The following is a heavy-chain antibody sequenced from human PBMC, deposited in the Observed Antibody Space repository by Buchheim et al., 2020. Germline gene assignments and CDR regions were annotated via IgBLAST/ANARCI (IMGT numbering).Heavy chain of an antibody. J-gene: IGHJ4*02. CDR2: ISSTSSYI. CDR3: ARGQYSSTWFVPRLSDY. Sequence: EVQLVESGGGLVKPGGSLRLSRAASGFTFSDYTINWVRQAPGKGLEWVSSISSTSSYIYYGDSVKGRFTVSRDNARNSVYLQMNSLRAEDAAVYYCARGQYSSTWFVPRLSDYWGQGTL. D-gene: IGHD6-13*01. V-gene: IGHV3-21*01. CDR1: GFTFSDYT.